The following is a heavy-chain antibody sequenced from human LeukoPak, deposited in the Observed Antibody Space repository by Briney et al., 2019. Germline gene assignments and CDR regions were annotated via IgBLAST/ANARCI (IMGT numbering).Heavy chain of an antibody. CDR2: IYYSGST. Sequence: SETLSLTCTVSGVSISSYYLSWVRQPPGKGLEWIWDIYYSGSTNYKPALKSRVTISVDTSNNQFSLKLNSVTAADTAVYYCARGGYYGSGNDFRFDPWGQGTLVTVSS. J-gene: IGHJ5*02. V-gene: IGHV4-59*01. CDR1: GVSISSYY. D-gene: IGHD3-10*01. CDR3: ARGGYYGSGNDFRFDP.